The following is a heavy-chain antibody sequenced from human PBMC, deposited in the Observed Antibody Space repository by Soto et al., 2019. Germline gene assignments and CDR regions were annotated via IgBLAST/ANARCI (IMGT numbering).Heavy chain of an antibody. CDR2: ISGSGDGT. J-gene: IGHJ4*02. D-gene: IGHD6-19*01. CDR3: AKVQMDRGWYFDS. V-gene: IGHV3-23*01. Sequence: GGSLRLSCAASGFTFSTTAMSWVRQAPGKGLEWVSGISGSGDGTYYTESVKGRFTISRDNSKSTLYLQMNNLRAADTAIYYCAKVQMDRGWYFDSWGQGTVVTVSS. CDR1: GFTFSTTA.